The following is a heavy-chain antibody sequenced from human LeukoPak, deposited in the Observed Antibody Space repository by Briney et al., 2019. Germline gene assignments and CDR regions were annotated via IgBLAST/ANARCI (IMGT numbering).Heavy chain of an antibody. Sequence: PSETLSLTCAVYGGSFSGYYWSWIRQPPGKGLEWIGEINHSGSTNYNPSLKSRVIISVDTSKNQFSLKLSSVTAADTAVYYCARGGDYYDSSGYSYWGQGTLVTVSS. CDR2: INHSGST. V-gene: IGHV4-34*01. CDR3: ARGGDYYDSSGYSY. D-gene: IGHD3-22*01. CDR1: GGSFSGYY. J-gene: IGHJ4*02.